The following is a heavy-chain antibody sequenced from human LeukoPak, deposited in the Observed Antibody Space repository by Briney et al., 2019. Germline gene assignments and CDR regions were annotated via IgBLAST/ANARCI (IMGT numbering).Heavy chain of an antibody. CDR2: ISSSSSYI. Sequence: GGSLRLSCAASGFTFSSYSMNWVRQAPGKGLEWVSSISSSSSYIYYADSVKGRFTISRDNAKNSLYLQMNSLRAEDTAVYYCAKDDSGYLYYFDYWGQGTLVTVSS. CDR1: GFTFSSYS. V-gene: IGHV3-21*01. CDR3: AKDDSGYLYYFDY. J-gene: IGHJ4*02. D-gene: IGHD5-12*01.